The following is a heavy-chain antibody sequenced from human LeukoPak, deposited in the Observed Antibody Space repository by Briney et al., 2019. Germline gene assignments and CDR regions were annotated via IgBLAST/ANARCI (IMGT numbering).Heavy chain of an antibody. CDR2: MNPNSGNT. CDR3: ARGHRGMVGYYYYYGMDV. J-gene: IGHJ6*02. V-gene: IGHV1-8*01. CDR1: GYTFTSYD. Sequence: ASVKVSCKASGYTFTSYDISWVRQATGQGLEWMGWMNPNSGNTGYAQKFQGRVTMTRNTSISTAYMELSSLRSEDTAVYYCARGHRGMVGYYYYYGMDVWGQGTTATVSS. D-gene: IGHD3-10*01.